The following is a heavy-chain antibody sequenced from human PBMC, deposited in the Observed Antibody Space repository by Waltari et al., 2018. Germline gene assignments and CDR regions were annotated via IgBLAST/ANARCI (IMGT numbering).Heavy chain of an antibody. CDR2: ISGYNGDA. CDR1: GYIFSNYG. Sequence: QLVQSGPEVKKPGASVKVSCNGSGYIFSNYGVTWVRQAPGQGLEGMGWISGYNGDAKYEEKFEGRVTMTRDTSTSTAYMEIRGLRSDDTALYFCARDDVDSSAFGGFWGQGTQVTVSS. D-gene: IGHD3-16*01. CDR3: ARDDVDSSAFGGF. V-gene: IGHV1-18*01. J-gene: IGHJ4*02.